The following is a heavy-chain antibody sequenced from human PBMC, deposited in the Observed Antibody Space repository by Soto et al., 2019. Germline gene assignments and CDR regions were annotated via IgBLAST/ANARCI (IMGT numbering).Heavy chain of an antibody. Sequence: PGEALKISCKGSGYSYTSYWIGWVRQMPGKGLEWMGIIYPGDSDTRYSPSFQGQVTISADKSISTAYLQWSSLRASDTAMYYCARHRFLEWLLSIGPGDYWGQGTLVTVSS. CDR2: IYPGDSDT. D-gene: IGHD3-3*01. V-gene: IGHV5-51*01. CDR1: GYSYTSYW. CDR3: ARHRFLEWLLSIGPGDY. J-gene: IGHJ4*02.